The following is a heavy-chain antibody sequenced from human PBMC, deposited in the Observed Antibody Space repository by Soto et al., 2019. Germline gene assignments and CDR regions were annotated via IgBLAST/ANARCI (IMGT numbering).Heavy chain of an antibody. CDR3: TKRPMCAGDCWYFDD. CDR1: GFNFRTYA. V-gene: IGHV3-23*05. CDR2: IDGGNSA. D-gene: IGHD2-21*02. J-gene: IGHJ4*02. Sequence: EVRLLESGGGSEQPGGSLRLSCAASGFNFRTYAMYWVRQAPGKGLEWVSAIDGGNSAYYADSVKGRFIISRDNSRNTLYLQMDGLRVEDTAIYFCTKRPMCAGDCWYFDDWGQGILVTVSS.